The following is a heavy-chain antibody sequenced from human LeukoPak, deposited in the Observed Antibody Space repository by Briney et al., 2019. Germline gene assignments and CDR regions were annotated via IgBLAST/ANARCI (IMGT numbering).Heavy chain of an antibody. J-gene: IGHJ5*02. V-gene: IGHV1-69*05. CDR1: GGTFSSYA. CDR2: IIPIFGTA. CDR3: ARADFSIVATHWFDP. Sequence: VASVKVSCKASGGTFSSYAISWVRQAPGQGLEWMGGIIPIFGTANYAQKFQGRVTMTTDTSTSTAYVELRSLRSDDTAVYYCARADFSIVATHWFDPWGQGTLVTVSS. D-gene: IGHD5-12*01.